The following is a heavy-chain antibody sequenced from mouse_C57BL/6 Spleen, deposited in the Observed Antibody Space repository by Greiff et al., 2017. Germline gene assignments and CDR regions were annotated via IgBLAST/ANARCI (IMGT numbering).Heavy chain of an antibody. CDR1: GYAFSSSW. J-gene: IGHJ2*01. D-gene: IGHD2-2*01. Sequence: QVQLQQSGPELVKPGASVKISCKASGYAFSSSWMNWVKQRPGKGLEWIGRIYPGDGDTNYNGKFKGKATLTADKSSSTAYMQLSSLTSDDAAVCYYAINGVTEVDCRGQGTTLTVYS. CDR3: AINGVTEVDC. CDR2: IYPGDGDT. V-gene: IGHV1-82*01.